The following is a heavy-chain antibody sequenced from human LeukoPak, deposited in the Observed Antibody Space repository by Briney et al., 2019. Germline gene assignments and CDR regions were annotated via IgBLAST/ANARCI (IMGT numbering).Heavy chain of an antibody. D-gene: IGHD6-19*01. J-gene: IGHJ4*02. V-gene: IGHV3-30-3*01. Sequence: GGSLRLSCAASGFTFSSYAMHWVRQAPGKGLEWVAVISYDGSNKYYADSVKGRFTISRDNSKNTLYLQMNSLRAEDTAVYYCARVSSGWLYFDYWGQGTLVTVSS. CDR2: ISYDGSNK. CDR3: ARVSSGWLYFDY. CDR1: GFTFSSYA.